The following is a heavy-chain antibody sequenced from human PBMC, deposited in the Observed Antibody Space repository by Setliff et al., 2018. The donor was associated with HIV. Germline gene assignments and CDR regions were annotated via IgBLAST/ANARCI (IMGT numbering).Heavy chain of an antibody. Sequence: GGSLRLSCAASGFTFSDYYMSWIRQAPGKGLEWVSYISSSSSYTNYADSVKGRFTITRDNAKNSLYLQMNSLRAEDTAVYYCARASYYYDSSGWVDYWGQGTLVTVSS. CDR1: GFTFSDYY. CDR2: ISSSSSYT. J-gene: IGHJ4*02. V-gene: IGHV3-11*03. CDR3: ARASYYYDSSGWVDY. D-gene: IGHD3-22*01.